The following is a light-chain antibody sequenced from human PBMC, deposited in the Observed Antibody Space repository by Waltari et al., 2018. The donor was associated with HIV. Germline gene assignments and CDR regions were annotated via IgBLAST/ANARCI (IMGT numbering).Light chain of an antibody. CDR3: QSYDRSLSGVI. CDR2: NNT. CDR1: SSNIGAGYD. V-gene: IGLV1-40*01. Sequence: QSVLTQPPSVSGATGQRVTISCTGRSSNIGAGYDVHWYQQLPRTAPKLLIFNNTKRPPGVPGRFSGSQSGSSASLAITGLQAEDEADYYCQSYDRSLSGVIFGGGTKVTVL. J-gene: IGLJ2*01.